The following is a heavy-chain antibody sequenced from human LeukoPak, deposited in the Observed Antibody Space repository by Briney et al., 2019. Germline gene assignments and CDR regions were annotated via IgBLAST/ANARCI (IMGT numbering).Heavy chain of an antibody. V-gene: IGHV3-23*01. D-gene: IGHD6-19*01. Sequence: GGSLRLSCAASGFTFKSFALSWVSQAPGKGREWVAVTSGDEESTHYAESARGRFIISTDNSKNSLYLQMNSLRGKDTGIYYCTKDLMTGFSNGWHFGSWGQGTLVTVSS. J-gene: IGHJ4*02. CDR2: TSGDEEST. CDR3: TKDLMTGFSNGWHFGS. CDR1: GFTFKSFA.